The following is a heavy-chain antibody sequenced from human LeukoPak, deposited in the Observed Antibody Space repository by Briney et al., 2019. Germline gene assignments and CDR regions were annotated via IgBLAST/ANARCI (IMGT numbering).Heavy chain of an antibody. CDR2: IDTDGSFT. CDR3: ANDREGRDYFDY. J-gene: IGHJ4*02. D-gene: IGHD1-1*01. CDR1: GFTFSSYW. Sequence: GGSLRLSCAASGFTFSSYWMHWVRQAPGKGLVWVSRIDTDGSFTSYADSVRGRFTTSRDNAKNTLYLQMSSLRAEDTAVYYCANDREGRDYFDYWGQGTLVTVSS. V-gene: IGHV3-74*01.